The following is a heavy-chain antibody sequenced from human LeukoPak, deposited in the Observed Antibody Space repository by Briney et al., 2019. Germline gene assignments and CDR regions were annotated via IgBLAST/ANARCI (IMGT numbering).Heavy chain of an antibody. Sequence: PSETLSLTCTVSGGSISSSSYYWGWIRQPPGKGLEWIGSIYYSGSTYYNPSLKSRVTVSVGTSKNQFSLKLSSVTAADTAVYYCARVMYRDQGNWFDPWGQGTLVTVSS. CDR1: GGSISSSSYY. CDR2: IYYSGST. V-gene: IGHV4-39*01. D-gene: IGHD1-1*01. CDR3: ARVMYRDQGNWFDP. J-gene: IGHJ5*02.